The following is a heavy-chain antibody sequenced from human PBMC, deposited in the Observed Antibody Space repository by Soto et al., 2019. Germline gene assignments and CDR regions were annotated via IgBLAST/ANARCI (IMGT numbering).Heavy chain of an antibody. J-gene: IGHJ4*02. Sequence: QVQLVESGGGVVQPGRSLRLSCAASGSTFSSYGMHWVRQAPGKGLEWVALIWYDGSNQDYADSVKGRFTISRDNVKNKLYLQINSLRAEDTAVYYCARWEGTGRGFDCWGQGTLVTVCS. CDR2: IWYDGSNQ. D-gene: IGHD3-10*01. CDR3: ARWEGTGRGFDC. V-gene: IGHV3-33*01. CDR1: GSTFSSYG.